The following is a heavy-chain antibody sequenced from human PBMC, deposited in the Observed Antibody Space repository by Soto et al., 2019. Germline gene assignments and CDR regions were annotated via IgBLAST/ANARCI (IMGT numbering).Heavy chain of an antibody. J-gene: IGHJ3*01. Sequence: VQLRQWGAGLLKPSETLSLTCAVYGGLYSDYYWSWIRQAPGKGLEWIGEIHHSGTTNYNPSLRRRLTATLDRSKNQFTLRWSSMTAADAAVYFCAIDYGAYRNDAFDVWSPGTRVTVSS. CDR1: GGLYSDYY. V-gene: IGHV4-34*01. CDR2: IHHSGTT. D-gene: IGHD4-17*01. CDR3: AIDYGAYRNDAFDV.